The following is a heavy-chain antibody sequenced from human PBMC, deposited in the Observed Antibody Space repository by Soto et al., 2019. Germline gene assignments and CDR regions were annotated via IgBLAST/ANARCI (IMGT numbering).Heavy chain of an antibody. D-gene: IGHD2-2*01. J-gene: IGHJ4*02. CDR2: ICAKGGST. CDR1: GYTFTSYQ. V-gene: IGHV1-46*01. CDR3: ARDSSHWSLDY. Sequence: ASVKVSCKTSGYTFTSYQMHWVRQAPGQGLEWMGIICAKGGSTTYAQRFQGRVTMTRETSTSTVYMELSSLRYEDTAVYYCARDSSHWSLDYWGQGTLVTVSS.